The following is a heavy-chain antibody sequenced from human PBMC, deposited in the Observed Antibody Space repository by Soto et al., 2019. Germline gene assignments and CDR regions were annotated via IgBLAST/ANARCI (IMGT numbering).Heavy chain of an antibody. V-gene: IGHV3-23*01. J-gene: IGHJ1*01. CDR1: GFTFSSYA. CDR2: ISGSGGST. D-gene: IGHD2-21*02. Sequence: PGGSLRLSCAASGFTFSSYAMSWVRQAPGKGLEWVSAISGSGGSTYYADSVKGRFTISRDNSKNTLYLQMNSLRAEDTAVYYCAKKRAATAITYAEYFQHWGQGTLVTVSS. CDR3: AKKRAATAITYAEYFQH.